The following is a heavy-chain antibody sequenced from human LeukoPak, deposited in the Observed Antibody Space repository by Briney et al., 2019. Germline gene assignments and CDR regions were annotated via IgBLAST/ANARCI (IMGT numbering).Heavy chain of an antibody. V-gene: IGHV4-39*07. Sequence: TSETLSLTCTVSGGSISSSSYYWGWIRQPPGKGLEWIGSIYYSGSTYYNPSLKSRVTISVDTSKNQFSLKLSSVTAADTAVYYCARERNDYGDYFDYWGQGTLVTVSS. D-gene: IGHD4-17*01. CDR3: ARERNDYGDYFDY. J-gene: IGHJ4*02. CDR1: GGSISSSSYY. CDR2: IYYSGST.